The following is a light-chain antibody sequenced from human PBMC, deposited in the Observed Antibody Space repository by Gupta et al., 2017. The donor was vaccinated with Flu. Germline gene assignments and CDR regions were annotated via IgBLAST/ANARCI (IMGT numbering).Light chain of an antibody. CDR3: QQYKYYPWS. CDR1: QNIDIS. J-gene: IGKJ1*01. CDR2: RAS. Sequence: PSTLSVSVGDRVTITCRASQNIDISLAWYQHKSGKAPKLLIYRASSLESGVPSRFSGFGSGTEFTLTISSLQPDDFATFYCQQYKYYPWSFGQGTKVEIE. V-gene: IGKV1-5*03.